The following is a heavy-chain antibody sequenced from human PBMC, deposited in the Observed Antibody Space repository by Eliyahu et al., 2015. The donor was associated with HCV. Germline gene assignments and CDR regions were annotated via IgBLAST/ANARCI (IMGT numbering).Heavy chain of an antibody. J-gene: IGHJ4*02. CDR1: AXXIRXGGYY. V-gene: IGHV4-31*03. CDR3: ARQRSGTYGRRGTVFFDY. CDR2: IHYSGGT. D-gene: IGHD1-14*01. Sequence: QVQLQESGPGLVKPSQTLSLTCTVXAXXIRXGGYYWSWLRQHPGKGLEWIGYIHYSGGTHYNPSLKSRVSISVDTSKNHFSLKLSSVTAADTAVXYCARQRSGTYGRRGTVFFDYWGQGTQVTVSS.